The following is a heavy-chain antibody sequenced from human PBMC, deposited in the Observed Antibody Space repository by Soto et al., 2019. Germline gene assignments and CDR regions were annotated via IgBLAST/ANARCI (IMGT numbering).Heavy chain of an antibody. Sequence: GGSLRLSCAASGFTFSTYNMNWVRQAPGKGLEWVSYISDSSSTIHYADSVKGRFTISRDNAKNSLYLQMNSLRAEDTAVYYCSRYDYPYYDDSSGYHFDYWGQGALVTVS. CDR1: GFTFSTYN. CDR2: ISDSSSTI. D-gene: IGHD3-22*01. CDR3: SRYDYPYYDDSSGYHFDY. V-gene: IGHV3-48*01. J-gene: IGHJ4*02.